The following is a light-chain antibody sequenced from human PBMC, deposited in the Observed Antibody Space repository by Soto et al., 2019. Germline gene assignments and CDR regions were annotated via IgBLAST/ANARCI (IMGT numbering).Light chain of an antibody. CDR1: QSASNNY. CDR3: QQRANWPPVT. CDR2: DAS. Sequence: EIVMTQSPATLSLSPWERATLSCRAIQSASNNYLAWYQQKPGQPPRLLIYDASKRATGVPARFSGSGSGTDFTLTITTLEPEDFAVYFCQQRANWPPVTFGQGTKVDIK. J-gene: IGKJ1*01. V-gene: IGKV3-11*01.